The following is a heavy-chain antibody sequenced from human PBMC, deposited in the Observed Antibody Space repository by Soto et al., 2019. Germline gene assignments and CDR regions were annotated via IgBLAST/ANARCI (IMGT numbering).Heavy chain of an antibody. CDR3: AGEDIVVVVAATHNWFDP. J-gene: IGHJ5*02. D-gene: IGHD2-15*01. V-gene: IGHV4-39*02. CDR2: IYYSGST. CDR1: GGSISSSSYY. Sequence: SETLSLTCTVSGGSISSSSYYWGWIRQPPGKGLEWIGSIYYSGSTYYNPSLKSRVTISVDPSKNQFSLKLSSVTAADTAVYYCAGEDIVVVVAATHNWFDPWGQGTLVTVSS.